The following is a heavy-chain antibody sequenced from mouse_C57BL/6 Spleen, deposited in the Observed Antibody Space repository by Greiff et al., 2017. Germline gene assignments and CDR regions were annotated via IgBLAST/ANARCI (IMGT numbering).Heavy chain of an antibody. CDR1: GFTFTDYY. Sequence: EVHLVESGGGLVQPGGSLSLSCAASGFTFTDYYMSWVRQPPGKALEWLGFIRNKANGYTTEYSASVKGRFTISRDNSQSILYLQMNALRAEDSATYYCARRGYYDYDSWFAYWGQGTLVTVSA. V-gene: IGHV7-3*01. CDR3: ARRGYYDYDSWFAY. J-gene: IGHJ3*01. CDR2: IRNKANGYTT. D-gene: IGHD2-4*01.